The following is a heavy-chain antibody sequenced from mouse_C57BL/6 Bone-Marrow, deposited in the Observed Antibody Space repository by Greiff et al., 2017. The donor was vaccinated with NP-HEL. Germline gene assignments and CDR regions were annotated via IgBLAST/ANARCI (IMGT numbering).Heavy chain of an antibody. Sequence: LVESGAELVRPGASVKLSCKASGYTFTDYYINWVKQRPGQGLEWIARIYPGSGNTYYNEKFKGKATLTAEKSSSTAYMQRSSLTSEDSAVDFCARGGEGIITTVVASYYYAMDYWGQGTSVTVSS. CDR3: ARGGEGIITTVVASYYYAMDY. CDR2: IYPGSGNT. D-gene: IGHD1-1*01. J-gene: IGHJ4*01. CDR1: GYTFTDYY. V-gene: IGHV1-76*01.